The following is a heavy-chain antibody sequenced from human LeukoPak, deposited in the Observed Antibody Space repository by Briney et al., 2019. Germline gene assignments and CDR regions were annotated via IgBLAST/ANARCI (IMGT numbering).Heavy chain of an antibody. CDR3: ARRAPTPGWFDP. CDR2: INPNSGGT. V-gene: IGHV1-2*02. CDR1: GYTFTGYY. Sequence: ASVKVSCKASGYTFTGYYMHWVRQASGQGLEWMGWINPNSGGTNYAQKFQGRVTMTRDTSISTAYMELSRLRSDDTAVYYCARRAPTPGWFDPWGQGTLVTVSS. D-gene: IGHD4-17*01. J-gene: IGHJ5*02.